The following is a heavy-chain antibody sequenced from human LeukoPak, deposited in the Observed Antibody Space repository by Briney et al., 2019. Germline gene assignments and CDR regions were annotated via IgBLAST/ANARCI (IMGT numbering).Heavy chain of an antibody. CDR2: ISSSSSYI. CDR3: ARVGVGMYHFDH. D-gene: IGHD2-2*01. J-gene: IGHJ4*02. CDR1: GFTFSTYS. Sequence: GGSLRLSCAASGFTFSTYSMNWVRQAPGKGLEWVSSISSSSSYIYYADSVKGRFTISRDNAKNSLFLQMNSLRAEDTAVYYCARVGVGMYHFDHWGQGTLVTVSS. V-gene: IGHV3-21*01.